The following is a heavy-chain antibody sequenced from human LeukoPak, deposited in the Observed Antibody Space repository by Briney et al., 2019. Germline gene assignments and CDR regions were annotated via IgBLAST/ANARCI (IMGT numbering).Heavy chain of an antibody. J-gene: IGHJ4*02. CDR2: IYYSGST. V-gene: IGHV4-59*12. CDR1: GGSISSYY. D-gene: IGHD6-13*01. Sequence: SETLSLTCTVSGGSISSYYWSWIRQPPGKGLEWIGYIYYSGSTNYNPSLKSRVTISVDTSKNQFSLKLSSVTAADTAVYYCAKEWEIAAAGTSYFDYWGQGTLVTVSS. CDR3: AKEWEIAAAGTSYFDY.